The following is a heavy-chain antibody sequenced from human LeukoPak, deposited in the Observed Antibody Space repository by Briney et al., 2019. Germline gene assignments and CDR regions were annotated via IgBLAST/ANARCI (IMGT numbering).Heavy chain of an antibody. Sequence: SVKVSCKASGGTFSSYAISWVRQAPGQGLEWMGRIIPIFGTANYAQKFQGRVTITTDESTSTAYMELSSLRSEDTAVYYCARDVGYYYYYYMDVWGKGTTVTVSS. J-gene: IGHJ6*03. CDR1: GGTFSSYA. CDR3: ARDVGYYYYYYMDV. CDR2: IIPIFGTA. V-gene: IGHV1-69*05.